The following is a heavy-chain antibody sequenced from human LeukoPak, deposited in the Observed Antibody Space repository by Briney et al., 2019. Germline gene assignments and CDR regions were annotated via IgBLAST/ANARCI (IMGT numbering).Heavy chain of an antibody. CDR3: ARVVLRYFDWLLSHGAFDI. CDR2: IYYSGST. D-gene: IGHD3-9*01. V-gene: IGHV4-39*01. CDR1: GGSISSSSYC. J-gene: IGHJ3*02. Sequence: PSETLSLTCTVSGGSISSSSYCWGWIRQPPGKGLEWIGSIYYSGSTYYNPSLKSRVTISVDTSKNQFSLKLSSVTAADTAVYYCARVVLRYFDWLLSHGAFDIWGQGTMVTVSS.